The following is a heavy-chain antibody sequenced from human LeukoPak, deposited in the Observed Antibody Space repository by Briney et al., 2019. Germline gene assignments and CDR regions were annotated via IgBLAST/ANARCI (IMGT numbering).Heavy chain of an antibody. J-gene: IGHJ3*02. CDR3: ARDDSSLITFGGVVKNAFDI. Sequence: GGSLRLSCAASGLTFSSYWMSWVRQAPGKGLERVANIKQDGSEKYYVDSVKGRFTISRDKAKNSLYLQMNSLRAEDTAVYYCARDDSSLITFGGVVKNAFDIWGQGTMVTVSS. CDR2: IKQDGSEK. CDR1: GLTFSSYW. D-gene: IGHD3-16*01. V-gene: IGHV3-7*01.